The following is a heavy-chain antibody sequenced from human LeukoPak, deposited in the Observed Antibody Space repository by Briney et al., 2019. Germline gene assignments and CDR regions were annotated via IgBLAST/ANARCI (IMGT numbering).Heavy chain of an antibody. CDR2: INPNSGGT. V-gene: IGHV1-2*02. D-gene: IGHD3-16*01. J-gene: IGHJ1*01. CDR1: GYTFTSYY. CDR3: ARSQFRTTNSGAWGFRP. Sequence: ASVTVSCKASGYTFTSYYMHWVRQAPGQGLEWMGWINPNSGGTNYAQKFQGRVTMTRDTSISTAYMELSRLRSDDTAVYYCARSQFRTTNSGAWGFRPWGQGTLVTVTS.